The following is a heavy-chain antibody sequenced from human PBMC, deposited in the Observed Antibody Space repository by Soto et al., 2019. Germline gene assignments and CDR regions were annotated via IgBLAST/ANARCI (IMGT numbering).Heavy chain of an antibody. V-gene: IGHV3-48*01. CDR1: GFTFSSYS. CDR3: AKDRMITIFGVVTPFDY. J-gene: IGHJ4*02. D-gene: IGHD3-3*01. CDR2: ISSSSSTI. Sequence: HPGGSLRLSCAASGFTFSSYSMNWVRQAPGKGLEWVSYISSSSSTIYYADSVKGRFTISRDNSKNTLYLQMNSLRAEDTAVYYCAKDRMITIFGVVTPFDYWGQGTLVTVSS.